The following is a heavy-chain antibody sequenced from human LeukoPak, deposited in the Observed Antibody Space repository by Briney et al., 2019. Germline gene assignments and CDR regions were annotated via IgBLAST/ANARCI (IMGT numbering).Heavy chain of an antibody. CDR1: GFTFSVYE. D-gene: IGHD3-22*01. Sequence: GGSLRLSCTASGFTFSVYEMNWVRQAPGKGLEWLSTISGSGDNTYYADSVKGRFTISRDNSRNTLYLQMNSLRAEDTAVYYCAARPPIVVGGPFDYWGQGTLVTVSS. J-gene: IGHJ4*02. CDR2: ISGSGDNT. V-gene: IGHV3-23*01. CDR3: AARPPIVVGGPFDY.